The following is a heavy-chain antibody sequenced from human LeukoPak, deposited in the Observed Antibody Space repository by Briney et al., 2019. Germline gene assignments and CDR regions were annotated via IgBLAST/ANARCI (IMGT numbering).Heavy chain of an antibody. Sequence: SETLSLTCAVYGGSFSGYYWSWIRQPPGKGLEWIGEINHSGSTNYNPSLKSRVTISVDTSKNQFSLKVSSVTAADTAVFYCARLTGDYGDYGFDYWGQGTLVTVSS. CDR3: ARLTGDYGDYGFDY. CDR1: GGSFSGYY. CDR2: INHSGST. J-gene: IGHJ4*02. D-gene: IGHD4-17*01. V-gene: IGHV4-34*01.